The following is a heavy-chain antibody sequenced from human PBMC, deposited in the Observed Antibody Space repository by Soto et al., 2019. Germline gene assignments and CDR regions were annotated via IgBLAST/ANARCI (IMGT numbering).Heavy chain of an antibody. V-gene: IGHV4-59*01. Sequence: QVQLQESGPGLVKPSETLSLTCTVSGGSISSYYWSWIRQPPGKGLEWIGYIYYSGSTNYNPSLKSRVTISVDTSKNQFSLKLSSVTAADTAVYYCARWGLSSSSSWCDYWGQGTLVTVSS. CDR2: IYYSGST. D-gene: IGHD6-6*01. CDR3: ARWGLSSSSSWCDY. CDR1: GGSISSYY. J-gene: IGHJ4*02.